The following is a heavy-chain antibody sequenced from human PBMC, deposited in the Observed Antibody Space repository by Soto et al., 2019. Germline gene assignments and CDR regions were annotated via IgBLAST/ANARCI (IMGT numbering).Heavy chain of an antibody. CDR3: AHRLPGDKFDY. J-gene: IGHJ4*02. CDR2: IYWDDDK. Sequence: QITLKESGPTLVKPTQTLTLTCTFSGFSLSTSGVGVGWIRQPPGKALEWLALIYWDDDKRYSPSLKSRLTITKDTSKNQVLLTMINMDPVDTATYYCAHRLPGDKFDYWGQGTLVTVSS. CDR1: GFSLSTSGVG. V-gene: IGHV2-5*02. D-gene: IGHD2-21*02.